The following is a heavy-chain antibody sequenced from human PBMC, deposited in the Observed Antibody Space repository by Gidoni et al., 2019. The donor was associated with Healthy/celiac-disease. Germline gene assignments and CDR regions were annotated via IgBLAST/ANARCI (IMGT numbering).Heavy chain of an antibody. CDR1: RFTFSSYS. V-gene: IGHV3-21*01. D-gene: IGHD6-19*01. CDR3: ARDPATSSGWYKPDY. J-gene: IGHJ4*02. CDR2: ISRSVSYI. Sequence: EVQLVESGGGLVKPGGSLRLSCAASRFTFSSYSMNWVRQAPGKGLEWVSSISRSVSYIYYAASVKGRFTISRDNAKNSLYLQMNSLRAEDTAVDYCARDPATSSGWYKPDYWGQRTLITVSS.